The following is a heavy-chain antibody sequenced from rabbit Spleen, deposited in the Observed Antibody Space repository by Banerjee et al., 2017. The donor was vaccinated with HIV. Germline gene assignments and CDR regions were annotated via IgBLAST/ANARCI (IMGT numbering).Heavy chain of an antibody. Sequence: QSLEESGGGLVQPEGSLTLTCKVSGIDFSSWYYMCWVRQAPGKGLEWIACIDAGSSGFTYFASWAKGRFTCSKTSSTTATLQMTRLTVADTATYFCARDAGTSFSTYGMDLWGPGTLVTVS. J-gene: IGHJ6*01. CDR3: ARDAGTSFSTYGMDL. CDR2: IDAGSSGFT. CDR1: GIDFSSWYY. V-gene: IGHV1S40*01. D-gene: IGHD8-1*01.